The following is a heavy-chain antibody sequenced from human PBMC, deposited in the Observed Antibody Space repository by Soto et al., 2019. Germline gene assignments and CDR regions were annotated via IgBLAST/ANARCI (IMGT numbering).Heavy chain of an antibody. D-gene: IGHD4-4*01. CDR1: GGTFSSYA. CDR3: ARGVTPYYFDY. Sequence: ASVKVSCKASGGTFSSYAITWVRQAPGQGLEWMGIINPRSGTTSYAQKFQGRVTMTRDTSTSTVYMELRSLRSDDTAVYYCARGVTPYYFDYWGQGTLVTVSS. J-gene: IGHJ4*02. CDR2: INPRSGTT. V-gene: IGHV1-46*01.